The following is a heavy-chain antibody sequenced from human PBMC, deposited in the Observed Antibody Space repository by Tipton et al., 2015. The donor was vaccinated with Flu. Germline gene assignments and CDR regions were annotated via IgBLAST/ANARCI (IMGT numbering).Heavy chain of an antibody. CDR1: GYSISSGYY. V-gene: IGHV4-38-2*02. J-gene: IGHJ4*02. D-gene: IGHD6-19*01. CDR2: IYHSGST. CDR3: ARGPEQWLVNPHYFDY. Sequence: SCTVSGYSISSGYYWGWIRQPPGKGLEWIGSIYHSGSTHYNPSLKSRVTISVDTSKNQFSLKLSSVTAADTAVYYCARGPEQWLVNPHYFDYWGQGTLVTVSS.